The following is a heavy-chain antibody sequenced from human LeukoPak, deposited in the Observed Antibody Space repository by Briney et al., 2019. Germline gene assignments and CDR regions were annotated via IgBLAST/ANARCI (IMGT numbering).Heavy chain of an antibody. J-gene: IGHJ6*02. CDR1: GDSIGSYF. CDR2: IYHSGST. Sequence: ASETLSLTCTVSGDSIGSYFWSWIRQSPAKGLEWIGHIYHSGSTNYNPSLKSRVTISVDTSKNQFSLKLTSVTSADTAVYYCARDGPAYTSRWYDYYYGLDVWGQGTTVTVSS. V-gene: IGHV4-59*01. D-gene: IGHD2-2*01. CDR3: ARDGPAYTSRWYDYYYGLDV.